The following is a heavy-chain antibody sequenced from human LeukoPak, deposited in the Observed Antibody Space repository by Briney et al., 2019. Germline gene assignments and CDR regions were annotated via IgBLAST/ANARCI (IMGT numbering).Heavy chain of an antibody. Sequence: PSETLSLTCTVSGGSISSGGYYWSWIRQHPGKGLEWIGYIYYSGSTYYNPSLKSRVTISVDTSKNQFSLKLSSVTAADTAVYYCARATGYDILTGYYKRSSFDPWGQGTLVTVSS. V-gene: IGHV4-31*03. D-gene: IGHD3-9*01. CDR2: IYYSGST. CDR1: GGSISSGGYY. J-gene: IGHJ5*02. CDR3: ARATGYDILTGYYKRSSFDP.